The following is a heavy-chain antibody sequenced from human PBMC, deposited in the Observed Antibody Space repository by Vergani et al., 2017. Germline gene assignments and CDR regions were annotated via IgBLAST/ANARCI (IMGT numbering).Heavy chain of an antibody. J-gene: IGHJ4*02. CDR3: ARDGRYNWNYYFDY. CDR1: GGSISSSSYY. Sequence: QLQLQESGPGLVKPSETLSLTCTVSGGSISSSSYYWGWIRQPPGKGLEWIGSIYYSGSTYYNPSLKSRVPISVDTSKNQFSLKLSSVTAADTAVYYCARDGRYNWNYYFDYWGQGTLVTVSS. CDR2: IYYSGST. V-gene: IGHV4-39*07. D-gene: IGHD1-7*01.